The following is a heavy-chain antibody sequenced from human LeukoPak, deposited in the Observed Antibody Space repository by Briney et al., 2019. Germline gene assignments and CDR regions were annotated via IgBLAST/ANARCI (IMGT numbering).Heavy chain of an antibody. D-gene: IGHD1-26*01. J-gene: IGHJ3*02. CDR1: GFTFSSYS. CDR3: ARGGIITSYAFEI. Sequence: GGSLRLSCVASGFTFSSYSMNWVRQAPGKGLEWVSYISGSSSTVDSADSVQGRFIISRDNAKNSLYLQMDSLRAEDTAVYYCARGGIITSYAFEIWGQGAMVTVSS. V-gene: IGHV3-48*01. CDR2: ISGSSSTV.